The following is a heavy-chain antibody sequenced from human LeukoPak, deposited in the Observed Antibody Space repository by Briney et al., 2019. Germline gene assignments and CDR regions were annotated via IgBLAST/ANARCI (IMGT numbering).Heavy chain of an antibody. CDR3: ARTTLSIAARRYYYYYYMDV. CDR2: IIPIFGTA. J-gene: IGHJ6*03. V-gene: IGHV1-69*05. D-gene: IGHD6-6*01. Sequence: SVKVSCKASGGTFSSYAISWVRQAPGQGLEWMGGIIPIFGTANYAQKIQGRVTITTDESTSTAYMELSSLRSEDTAVYYCARTTLSIAARRYYYYYYMDVWGKGTTVTVSS. CDR1: GGTFSSYA.